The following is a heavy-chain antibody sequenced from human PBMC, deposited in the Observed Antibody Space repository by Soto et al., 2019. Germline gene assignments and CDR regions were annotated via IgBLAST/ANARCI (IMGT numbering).Heavy chain of an antibody. CDR1: GFTFRSFT. J-gene: IGHJ5*02. D-gene: IGHD6-13*01. V-gene: IGHV3-21*01. Sequence: GGSLRLSCAASGFTFRSFTMNWVRQAPGKGLEWVSTISSNSAYIYYTDALRGRFTISRDNAKNSLHLQMNSQRAEDTAVYYCTRDASRDSSARGWFDPWGPGTLVTVSS. CDR3: TRDASRDSSARGWFDP. CDR2: ISSNSAYI.